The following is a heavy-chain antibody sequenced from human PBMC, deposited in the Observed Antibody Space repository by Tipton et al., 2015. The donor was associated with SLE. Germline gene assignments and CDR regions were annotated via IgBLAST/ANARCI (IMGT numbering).Heavy chain of an antibody. V-gene: IGHV4-34*01. CDR3: ARRHYSGPFDS. D-gene: IGHD5-12*01. CDR2: ITHSGRT. J-gene: IGHJ4*02. CDR1: GGSFSNNY. Sequence: TLSLTCSVYGGSFSNNYWNWIRQPPGKGLEWIGEITHSGRTNYNPSLKSRLTISVDTSKNQFSLKLTSLTAADTAVYYCARRHYSGPFDSWGQGTLVTVSS.